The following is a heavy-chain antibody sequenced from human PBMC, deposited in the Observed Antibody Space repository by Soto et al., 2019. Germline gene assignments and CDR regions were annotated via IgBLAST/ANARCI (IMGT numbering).Heavy chain of an antibody. CDR1: GYTFTSYT. Sequence: CKASGYTFTSYTMHWVRQAPGQRLEWMGWINAGIGSTKYSQNFQDRVTITRDTSASTAYMELSSLRSEDTAVYYCARGPAGYYDSTGYYPYYFDYWGQGTLVTVPQ. CDR2: INAGIGST. CDR3: ARGPAGYYDSTGYYPYYFDY. D-gene: IGHD3-22*01. V-gene: IGHV1-3*01. J-gene: IGHJ4*02.